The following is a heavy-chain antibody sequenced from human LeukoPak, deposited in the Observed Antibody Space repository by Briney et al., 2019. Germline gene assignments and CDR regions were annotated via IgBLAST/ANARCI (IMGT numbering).Heavy chain of an antibody. CDR2: IIPIFGTA. CDR3: ASCGLRWYQENNWFDP. CDR1: GGTFSSYA. J-gene: IGHJ5*02. Sequence: GASVKVSCKASGGTFSSYAISWVRQAPGQGLEWMGGIIPIFGTANYAQKFQGRVTITADESTSTAYMELSSLRSEDTTVYYCASCGLRWYQENNWFDPWGQGTLVTVSS. V-gene: IGHV1-69*13. D-gene: IGHD4-23*01.